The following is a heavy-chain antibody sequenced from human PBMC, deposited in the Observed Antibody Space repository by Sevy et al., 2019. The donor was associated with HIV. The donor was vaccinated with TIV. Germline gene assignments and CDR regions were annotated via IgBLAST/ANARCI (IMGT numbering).Heavy chain of an antibody. CDR3: ARDRAYSALDY. CDR2: INEDGSRL. CDR1: RFTFSDSW. V-gene: IGHV3-7*01. Sequence: GGSLRLSCVASRFTFSDSWMTWVRQAPGKGLERIAFINEDGSRLGYVDSVRGRFTISRANTKNSLYLQMNSLRAEDTAVYFCARDRAYSALDYWGQGTLVTVSS. D-gene: IGHD5-18*01. J-gene: IGHJ4*02.